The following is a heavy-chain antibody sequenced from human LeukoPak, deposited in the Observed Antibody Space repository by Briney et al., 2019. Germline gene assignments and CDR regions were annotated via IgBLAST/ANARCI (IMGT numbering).Heavy chain of an antibody. J-gene: IGHJ5*01. D-gene: IGHD3-22*01. CDR2: ISISTSSI. CDR3: VREMYSYDTTYYYVRWFDS. V-gene: IGHV3-48*04. CDR1: GFTFSNYN. Sequence: GGSLRLSCAASGFTFSNYNMNWVRQAPGKGLEWVSYISISTSSIYYADSVKGRFTISRDNAKNSLYLQMNSLRAEDTAVYYCVREMYSYDTTYYYVRWFDSWGQGTLVTVSS.